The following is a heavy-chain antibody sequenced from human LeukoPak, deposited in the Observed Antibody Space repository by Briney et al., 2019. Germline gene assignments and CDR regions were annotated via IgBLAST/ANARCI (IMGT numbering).Heavy chain of an antibody. CDR3: ARDVGYCSGGSCYKWDY. D-gene: IGHD2-15*01. CDR1: GGSISSGSYY. CDR2: IYTSGST. J-gene: IGHJ4*02. Sequence: SQTLSLTCTVSGGSISSGSYYWSWIRQPAGKGLEWIGRIYTSGSTYYNPSLKSRVTISVDKSINQFSLKLNSVTAADTAVYYCARDVGYCSGGSCYKWDYWGQGTLVTVSS. V-gene: IGHV4-61*02.